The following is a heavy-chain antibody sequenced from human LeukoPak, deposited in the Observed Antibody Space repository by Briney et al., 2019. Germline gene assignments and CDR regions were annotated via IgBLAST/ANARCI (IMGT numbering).Heavy chain of an antibody. Sequence: GGSLRLSCSVSGFTVAANYMTWVRQAPGKGLEWVSVFYSGGSAYYADSVKGRFTISRDLSTNTLFLQMISLRAEDTAVYYCATDNVYCSRTSCYQTFDYWGQGTLVTVPS. V-gene: IGHV3-53*01. D-gene: IGHD2-2*01. CDR3: ATDNVYCSRTSCYQTFDY. CDR2: FYSGGSA. CDR1: GFTVAANY. J-gene: IGHJ4*02.